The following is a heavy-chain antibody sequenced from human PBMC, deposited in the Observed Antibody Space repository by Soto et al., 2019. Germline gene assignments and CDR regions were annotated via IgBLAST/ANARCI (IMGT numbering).Heavy chain of an antibody. Sequence: EVQLVESGGGLVQSGGSLRLSCAASGCNFGGYWMNWIRQAPGKGLEWVDNIKQDGSEKNYVDSVKGRFPISRDNATNSLYLQMTNLRADDTAGYYCARTNHCSYWCQGTLVTVSS. CDR2: IKQDGSEK. J-gene: IGHJ4*02. D-gene: IGHD2-21*02. V-gene: IGHV3-7*05. CDR3: ARTNHCSY. CDR1: GCNFGGYW.